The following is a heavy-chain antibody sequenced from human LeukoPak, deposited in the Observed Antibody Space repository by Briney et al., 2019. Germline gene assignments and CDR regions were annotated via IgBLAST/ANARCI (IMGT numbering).Heavy chain of an antibody. D-gene: IGHD4-17*01. V-gene: IGHV4-28*01. J-gene: IGHJ3*01. CDR3: TRKATTGPTKAAFDV. CDR1: GYSISNDYY. Sequence: PSDTLSLTCAVSGYSISNDYYWGWIRQPPGRGLEWIGHIYHSGSGYYNPSLKSRVAMSVDTSKNQFSLKLSSVTAVDTAAYYCTRKATTGPTKAAFDVWGQGTMVTVSS. CDR2: IYHSGSG.